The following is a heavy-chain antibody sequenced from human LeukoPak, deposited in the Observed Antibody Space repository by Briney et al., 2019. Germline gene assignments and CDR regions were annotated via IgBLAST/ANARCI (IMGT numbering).Heavy chain of an antibody. J-gene: IGHJ4*02. CDR1: GFTFDDYA. CDR2: IWYDGSNK. D-gene: IGHD3-22*01. Sequence: GGSLRLSCAASGFTFDDYAMHWVRQAPGKGLEWVAVIWYDGSNKYYADSVKGRFTISRDNSKNTLYLQMNSLRAGDTAVYYCARENYDLGGSFDYWGQGTLVTVSS. CDR3: ARENYDLGGSFDY. V-gene: IGHV3-33*08.